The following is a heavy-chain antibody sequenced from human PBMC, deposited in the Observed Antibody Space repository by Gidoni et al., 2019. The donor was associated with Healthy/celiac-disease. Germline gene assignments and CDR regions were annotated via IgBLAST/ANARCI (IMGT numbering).Heavy chain of an antibody. D-gene: IGHD5-12*01. V-gene: IGHV4-59*01. CDR2: IYYSGST. CDR1: GGSISSYY. Sequence: QVQLQESGPGLVKPSETLSLPCTVSGGSISSYYWSWIRQPPGKGLEWIGYIYYSGSTNYNPSLKSRVTISVDTSKNQFSLKLSSVTAADTAVYYCARGIVATTNLFDYWGQGTLVTVSS. J-gene: IGHJ4*02. CDR3: ARGIVATTNLFDY.